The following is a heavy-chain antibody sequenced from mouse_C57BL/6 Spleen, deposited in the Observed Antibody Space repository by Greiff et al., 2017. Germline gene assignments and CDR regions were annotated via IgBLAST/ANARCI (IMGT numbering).Heavy chain of an antibody. Sequence: QVQLKQPGAELVMPGASVKLSCKASGYTFTSYWMHWVKQRPGQGLEWIGEIDPSDSYTNYNQKFKGKSTLTVDKSASTAYMQLRSLTSEDSAVYYCARSGDYDGGWFAYWGQGTLVTVSA. J-gene: IGHJ3*01. D-gene: IGHD2-4*01. CDR3: ARSGDYDGGWFAY. CDR1: GYTFTSYW. CDR2: IDPSDSYT. V-gene: IGHV1-69*01.